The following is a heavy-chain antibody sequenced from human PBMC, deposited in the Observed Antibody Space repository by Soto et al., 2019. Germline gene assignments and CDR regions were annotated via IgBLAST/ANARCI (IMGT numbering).Heavy chain of an antibody. Sequence: ASVKVSCKASGYTFTHYYIHWLRQAPGQGLEWMGIINPNGGITTYAQKFRAGFTMTRDTSTSTVYLELSSLRSEDSAIYYCATSVNSAMAFDYWGQGTLVTVSS. CDR3: ATSVNSAMAFDY. V-gene: IGHV1-46*01. CDR2: INPNGGIT. D-gene: IGHD5-18*01. J-gene: IGHJ4*02. CDR1: GYTFTHYY.